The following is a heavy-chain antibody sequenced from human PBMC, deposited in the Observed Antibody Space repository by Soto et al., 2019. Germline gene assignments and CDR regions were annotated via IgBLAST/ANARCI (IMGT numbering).Heavy chain of an antibody. D-gene: IGHD6-13*01. CDR2: IYYSGST. Sequence: SETLSLTCTVSGGSVSSGSYYWSWIRQPPGKGLEWIGYIYYSGSTNYNPSLKSRVTISVDTSKNQFSLKLSSVTAADTAVYYCARHQGGTAPYYYYGMDVWGQGTTVTVSS. V-gene: IGHV4-61*01. CDR3: ARHQGGTAPYYYYGMDV. J-gene: IGHJ6*02. CDR1: GGSVSSGSYY.